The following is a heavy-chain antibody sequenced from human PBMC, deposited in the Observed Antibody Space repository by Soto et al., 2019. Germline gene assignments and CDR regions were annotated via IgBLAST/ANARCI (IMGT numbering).Heavy chain of an antibody. CDR2: LGVRST. D-gene: IGHD6-13*01. CDR1: GFTFSNYA. CDR3: AKGTLVKPPGTRAFDV. V-gene: IGHV3-23*01. Sequence: EVQLLESGGGLVQPGGSLRLSWAASGFTFSNYAMSWFRRAPGMGWKWVSTLGVRSTYYANSVKARFTISRDNSNNALYLQMNSLRVGDTAVYYCAKGTLVKPPGTRAFDVWGQGTMVIVSS. J-gene: IGHJ3*01.